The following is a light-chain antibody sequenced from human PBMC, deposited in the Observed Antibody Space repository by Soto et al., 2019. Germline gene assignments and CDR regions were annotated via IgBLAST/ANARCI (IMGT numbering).Light chain of an antibody. V-gene: IGKV3D-15*01. CDR3: QQRSNWPLT. CDR1: QSVDSN. J-gene: IGKJ4*01. CDR2: GAS. Sequence: ELVPTQSPATLSVSPWDGATLSCRASQSVDSNLAWYQQKPGQTPRLLMYGASTRPTGIPARFSGSGSGTEFTPTISSLEPEDFAFYYCQQRSNWPLTFGGGTKVDNK.